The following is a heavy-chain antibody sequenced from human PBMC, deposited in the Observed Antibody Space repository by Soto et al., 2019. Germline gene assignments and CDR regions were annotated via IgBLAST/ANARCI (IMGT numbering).Heavy chain of an antibody. J-gene: IGHJ5*02. V-gene: IGHV1-18*01. CDR3: ARDPGEYCSGGSCYVGNWFDP. CDR2: ISAYNGNT. CDR1: GYTFTSYG. D-gene: IGHD2-15*01. Sequence: QVQLVQSGAEVKKPGASVKVSCKASGYTFTSYGISWVRQAPGQGLEWMGWISAYNGNTNYAQKLQGRVTMTTDTSTSTAYMELRSLRSDDTAVYYCARDPGEYCSGGSCYVGNWFDPWGQGTQVTVSS.